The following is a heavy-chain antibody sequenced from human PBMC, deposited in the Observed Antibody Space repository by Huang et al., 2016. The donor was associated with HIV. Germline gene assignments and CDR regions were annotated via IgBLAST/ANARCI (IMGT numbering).Heavy chain of an antibody. CDR2: LSTGGSA. CDR1: GGSISTGNYD. Sequence: QVQLQESGPGLVKPSETLSLTCTVSGGSISTGNYDWSWIRQPAGKGLEWVGHLSTGGSANDNPSLKSRVTISLDTSKTQFSLKLSSVTAADSAVYYCARVESGYYDAFDIWGPGTTVTVSS. CDR3: ARVESGYYDAFDI. D-gene: IGHD3-3*01. V-gene: IGHV4-61*09. J-gene: IGHJ3*02.